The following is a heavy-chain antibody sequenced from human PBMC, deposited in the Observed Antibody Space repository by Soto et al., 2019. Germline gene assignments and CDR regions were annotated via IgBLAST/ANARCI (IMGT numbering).Heavy chain of an antibody. CDR1: GFTLSSYA. Sequence: GGSLRLSCAASGFTLSSYAMNWVRQAPGKGLEWVSAISGSGGSTYYADSVKGRFTISRDNSKNTLYLQMNSLRAEDTAVYCCAKFRGYDILTGYSPDAFDIWRQGTMVTVSS. CDR3: AKFRGYDILTGYSPDAFDI. J-gene: IGHJ3*02. CDR2: ISGSGGST. V-gene: IGHV3-23*01. D-gene: IGHD3-9*01.